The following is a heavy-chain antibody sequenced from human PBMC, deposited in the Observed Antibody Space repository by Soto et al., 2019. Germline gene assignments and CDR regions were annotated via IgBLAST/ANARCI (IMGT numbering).Heavy chain of an antibody. D-gene: IGHD3-9*01. CDR3: EKGGPRYDILTGLDY. V-gene: IGHV3-23*01. CDR1: RFTFSTLA. Sequence: GGSLRLSCAASRFTFSTLAMSRVRQAPGKGLEWVSLISGGGSSTYYADSVKGRFTISRDNSKNTLYLQMNSLRAEDTAIYYCEKGGPRYDILTGLDYWGQGTLVTVSS. CDR2: ISGGGSST. J-gene: IGHJ4*02.